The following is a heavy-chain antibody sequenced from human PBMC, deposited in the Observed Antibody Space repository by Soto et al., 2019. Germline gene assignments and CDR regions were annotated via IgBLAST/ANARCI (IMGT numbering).Heavy chain of an antibody. V-gene: IGHV4-4*02. Sequence: QVQLQESGPGLVKPSGTLSLTCAVSGGSISSINWWSWVRQPPGKGLEWIGEIHHRGSSNYSPSLSSRLTISVEKSKNQFSLNLSSVTAADTAVYYCARVTESDAFDIWGQGTMVTVSS. CDR1: GGSISSINW. CDR3: ARVTESDAFDI. J-gene: IGHJ3*02. CDR2: IHHRGSS.